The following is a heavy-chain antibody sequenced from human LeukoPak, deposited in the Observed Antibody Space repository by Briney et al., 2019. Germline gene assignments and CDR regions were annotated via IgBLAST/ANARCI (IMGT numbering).Heavy chain of an antibody. CDR2: FDPEDGET. Sequence: ASVKVSCKVSGYTLTELSMHWVRQAPGKGLEWMGGFDPEDGETIYAQKFQGRVTMTEDTSTDTAYMELSSLRSEDTAVYYCATAHIVVVPAAIVAEYFQHWGQGTLVTVSS. D-gene: IGHD2-2*02. CDR1: GYTLTELS. CDR3: ATAHIVVVPAAIVAEYFQH. V-gene: IGHV1-24*01. J-gene: IGHJ1*01.